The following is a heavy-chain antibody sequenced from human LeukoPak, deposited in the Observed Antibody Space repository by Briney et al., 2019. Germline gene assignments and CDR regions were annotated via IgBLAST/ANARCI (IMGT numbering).Heavy chain of an antibody. CDR3: ARYSSSWTGVAYYFDY. J-gene: IGHJ4*02. CDR1: GDSVSSNSAA. Sequence: SQTLSLTCAISGDSVSSNSAAWNWIRQSPSRGLEWLGKTYYRSKWYNDYAVSVKSRITINPDTSNNQFSLQLNSVTPEDTAVYYCARYSSSWTGVAYYFDYWGQGTLVTVSS. V-gene: IGHV6-1*01. CDR2: TYYRSKWYN. D-gene: IGHD6-13*01.